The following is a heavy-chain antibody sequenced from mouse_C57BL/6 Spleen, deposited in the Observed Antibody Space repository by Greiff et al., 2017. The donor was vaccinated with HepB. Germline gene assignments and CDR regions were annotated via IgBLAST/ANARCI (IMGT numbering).Heavy chain of an antibody. D-gene: IGHD3-2*02. CDR1: GYTFTSYW. V-gene: IGHV1-52*01. J-gene: IGHJ2*01. Sequence: VQLQQPGAELVRPGSSVKLSCKASGYTFTSYWMHWVKQRPIPGLEWIGNIDPSDSETHYNQKFKDKATLTVDKSSSTAYMQLSSLTSEDSPVYYCAREGTAQATPDYWGQGTTLTVSS. CDR3: AREGTAQATPDY. CDR2: IDPSDSET.